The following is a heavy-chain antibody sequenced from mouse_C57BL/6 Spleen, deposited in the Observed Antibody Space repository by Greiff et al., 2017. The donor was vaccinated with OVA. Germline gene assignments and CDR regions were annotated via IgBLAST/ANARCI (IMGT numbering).Heavy chain of an antibody. Sequence: EVKLQESGAELVRPGASVKLSCTASGFNIKDDYMPWVKQRPEQGLEWIGWIDPENGDTEYASKFQGKATITADTSSNTAYLQLSRLKSEDPAVYYCTTDRYFDVWGTGTTVTVSS. CDR2: IDPENGDT. J-gene: IGHJ1*03. CDR1: GFNIKDDY. CDR3: TTDRYFDV. V-gene: IGHV14-4*01.